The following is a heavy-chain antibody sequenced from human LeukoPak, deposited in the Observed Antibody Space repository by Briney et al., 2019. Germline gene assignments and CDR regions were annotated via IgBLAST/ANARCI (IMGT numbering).Heavy chain of an antibody. CDR2: IYHSGST. Sequence: PSETLSLTCTVSGYSISSGYYWGWIRQPPGKGLEWIGSIYHSGSTYYNPSLKSRVTISVDTSKNQFSLKLSSVTAADTAVYYCATADGGYCSSTSCKVFDYWGQGTLVTVSS. V-gene: IGHV4-38-2*02. CDR1: GYSISSGYY. J-gene: IGHJ4*02. D-gene: IGHD2-2*01. CDR3: ATADGGYCSSTSCKVFDY.